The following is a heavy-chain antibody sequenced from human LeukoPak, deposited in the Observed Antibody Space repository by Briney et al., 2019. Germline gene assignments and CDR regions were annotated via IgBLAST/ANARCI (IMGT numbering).Heavy chain of an antibody. CDR3: ARDSGTCRGCAFDV. Sequence: GGSLRLSCAASGFIFSDYYMSWVRQAPGKGLEWVANLNRDGSVKNYVDSVKGRFTTSRDNAKNSLYLQMNRLRAEDTAVFYCARDSGTCRGCAFDVWGHGTMVTVSS. D-gene: IGHD6-25*01. CDR2: LNRDGSVK. CDR1: GFIFSDYY. J-gene: IGHJ3*01. V-gene: IGHV3-7*01.